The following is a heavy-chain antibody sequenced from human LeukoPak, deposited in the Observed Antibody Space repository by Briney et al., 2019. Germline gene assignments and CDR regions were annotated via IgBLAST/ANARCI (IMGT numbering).Heavy chain of an antibody. CDR1: GYTFSNYG. J-gene: IGHJ4*02. Sequence: ASVKVSCKASGYTFSNYGISWVRQAPGQGLEWVGWISIYNGKTNYAQKLQGRVTMTTDTSTSTAYMELRSLRSDDTAVYYCARDSIGAALAGDYWGQGTLVTVSS. CDR3: ARDSIGAALAGDY. D-gene: IGHD6-13*01. CDR2: ISIYNGKT. V-gene: IGHV1-18*01.